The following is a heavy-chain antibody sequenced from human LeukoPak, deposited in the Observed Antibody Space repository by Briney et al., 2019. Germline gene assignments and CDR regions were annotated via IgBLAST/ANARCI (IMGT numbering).Heavy chain of an antibody. CDR2: ISYDGSNK. CDR1: RFTFSSYA. V-gene: IGHV3-30*04. J-gene: IGHJ4*02. CDR3: VAGADYYGSGGLNDY. D-gene: IGHD3-10*01. Sequence: GGSLRLSCAASRFTFSSYAMHWVRQAPGKGLEWVAVISYDGSNKYYADSVKGRFTISRDNSKNTLYLQMNSLRAEDTAVYYCVAGADYYGSGGLNDYWGQGTLVTVSS.